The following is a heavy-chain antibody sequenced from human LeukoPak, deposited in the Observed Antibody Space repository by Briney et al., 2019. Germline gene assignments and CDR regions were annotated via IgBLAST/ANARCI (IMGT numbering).Heavy chain of an antibody. CDR3: ARRYCGGDCHSPYFDY. V-gene: IGHV3-7*01. J-gene: IGHJ4*02. CDR2: ILQDGSEK. Sequence: GGSLRLSCAASGFTFRNYWMSWVRDAPGKGLEWVSHILQDGSEKYYVDSVKGRFTISRDNAKNSLYLQMNSLRAEDTAVYYCARRYCGGDCHSPYFDYWGQGTLVTVSS. CDR1: GFTFRNYW. D-gene: IGHD2-21*02.